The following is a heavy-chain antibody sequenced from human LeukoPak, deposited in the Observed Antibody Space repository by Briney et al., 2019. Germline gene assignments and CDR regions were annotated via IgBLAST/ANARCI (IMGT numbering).Heavy chain of an antibody. CDR3: ARVSPVASRDY. CDR1: GFTFSTYW. D-gene: IGHD2-2*01. V-gene: IGHV3-7*01. CDR2: IKQDGSDK. Sequence: HPGGSLRLSCAASGFTFSTYWMSWVRQAPGKGLEWVANIKQDGSDKFYVDSVKGRFTISRDNAKNSMYLQMNSLRAEDTAVYYCARVSPVASRDYWGQGTLVTVSS. J-gene: IGHJ4*02.